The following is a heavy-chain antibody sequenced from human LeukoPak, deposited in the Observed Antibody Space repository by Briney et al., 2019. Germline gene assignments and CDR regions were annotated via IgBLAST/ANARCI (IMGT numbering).Heavy chain of an antibody. J-gene: IGHJ4*02. CDR1: GGSISSYY. CDR2: IYSTGST. V-gene: IGHV4-4*07. Sequence: PSETLSLTCTVSGGSISSYYWSWIRQPAGKGLEWIGRIYSTGSTNYNPSLKSRVTMSVDTSKNQFSLRLRSVTAADTAVYYCARQIPSAGTAGFDFWGQGAWVTVP. D-gene: IGHD6-13*01. CDR3: ARQIPSAGTAGFDF.